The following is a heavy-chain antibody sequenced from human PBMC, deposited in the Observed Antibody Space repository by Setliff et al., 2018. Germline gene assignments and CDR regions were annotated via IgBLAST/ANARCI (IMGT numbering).Heavy chain of an antibody. Sequence: ASVKVSCKASGGTFSSYAISWVRQAPGQGLEWMGGIIPILGIANYAQKFQGRVTITADKSTSTAYMELSSLRSEDTAVYYCARAERGCCSGGSCGEWFDPWGQGTLVTVSS. D-gene: IGHD2-15*01. V-gene: IGHV1-69*10. J-gene: IGHJ5*02. CDR1: GGTFSSYA. CDR3: ARAERGCCSGGSCGEWFDP. CDR2: IIPILGIA.